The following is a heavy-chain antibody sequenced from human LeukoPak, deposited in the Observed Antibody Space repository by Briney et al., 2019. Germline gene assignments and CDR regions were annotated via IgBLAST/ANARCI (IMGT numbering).Heavy chain of an antibody. Sequence: ASVTVSFKASGYTFTIYYIHWVRQAPGQGLEWMGIINPNGGSTSYAQKFQGRVTMTRDTSTSTVYMELSSLRSEDTAVYYCATGYCSGGSCYLFQHWGQGTLVTVSS. V-gene: IGHV1-46*01. CDR1: GYTFTIYY. CDR2: INPNGGST. D-gene: IGHD2-15*01. CDR3: ATGYCSGGSCYLFQH. J-gene: IGHJ1*01.